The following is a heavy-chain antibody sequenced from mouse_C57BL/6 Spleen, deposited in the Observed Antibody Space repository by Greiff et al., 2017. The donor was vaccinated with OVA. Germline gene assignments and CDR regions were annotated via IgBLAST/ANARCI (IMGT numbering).Heavy chain of an antibody. V-gene: IGHV5-4*01. CDR1: GFTFSSYA. CDR2: ISDGGSYT. Sequence: EVKLQESGGGLVKPGGSLKLSCAASGFTFSSYAMSWVRQTPEKRLEWVATISDGGSYTYYPDNVKGRFTISRDNAKNNLYLQMSHLKSEDTAMYYFARDYYGSSWYFDVWGTGTTVTVSS. CDR3: ARDYYGSSWYFDV. D-gene: IGHD1-1*01. J-gene: IGHJ1*03.